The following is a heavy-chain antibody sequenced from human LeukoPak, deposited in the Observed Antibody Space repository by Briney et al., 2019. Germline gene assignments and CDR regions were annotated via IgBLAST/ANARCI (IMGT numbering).Heavy chain of an antibody. D-gene: IGHD5-18*01. CDR3: GKTTAGYSSGQKPAWPVDY. J-gene: IGHJ4*02. CDR2: IFGSGGSP. V-gene: IGHV3-23*01. Sequence: PGGSLRLSCEASGFTFGSFAMYWVRQAPGKGLDWIAGIFGSGGSPHYADSVKGRFTISRDNSKNTVYLQINSLRVEDTAVYYCGKTTAGYSSGQKPAWPVDYWGQGTLVTVSS. CDR1: GFTFGSFA.